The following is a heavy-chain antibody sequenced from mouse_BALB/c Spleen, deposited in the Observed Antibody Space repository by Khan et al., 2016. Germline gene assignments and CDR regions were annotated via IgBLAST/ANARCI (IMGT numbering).Heavy chain of an antibody. CDR1: GYKITDYN. V-gene: IGHV1-18*01. Sequence: VRLQQSGTELVKPGASVKIPCTASGYKITDYNIDWVKQSHGKSLEWIGDINPNNGGTVYNQKFKGKATLTADKSSSTAYLELRRLTSEDTAVYYCAGKAYGYYGFAYWGQGTLVTVSA. J-gene: IGHJ3*01. D-gene: IGHD2-3*01. CDR2: INPNNGGT. CDR3: AGKAYGYYGFAY.